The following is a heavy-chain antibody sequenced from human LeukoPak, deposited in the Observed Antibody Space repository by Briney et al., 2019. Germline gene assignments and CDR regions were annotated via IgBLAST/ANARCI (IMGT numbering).Heavy chain of an antibody. J-gene: IGHJ2*01. D-gene: IGHD6-19*01. V-gene: IGHV3-9*01. CDR3: ARAGIGAVAGIRYFDL. Sequence: PGGSLRLSCAASGFTFDDYAMHWVRQAPGKAWNWSPGISWNSGSIGYADSVKGRFTISRDNAKNSLYLQMNSLRAEDTALYHCARAGIGAVAGIRYFDLWGRGTLVTVSS. CDR2: ISWNSGSI. CDR1: GFTFDDYA.